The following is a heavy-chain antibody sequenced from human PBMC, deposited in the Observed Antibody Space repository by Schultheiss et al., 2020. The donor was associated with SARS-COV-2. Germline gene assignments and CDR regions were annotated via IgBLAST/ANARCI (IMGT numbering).Heavy chain of an antibody. CDR3: ARDEAFGSGSHFDY. CDR2: ISGSGGST. D-gene: IGHD3-10*01. V-gene: IGHV3-23*01. J-gene: IGHJ4*02. CDR1: GFTFSSYA. Sequence: GGSLRLSCAASGFTFSSYAMSWVRQAPGKGLEWVSAISGSGGSTYYADSVKGRFTISRDNSKNTLYLQMNSLRAEDTAVYYCARDEAFGSGSHFDYWGQGALVTVSS.